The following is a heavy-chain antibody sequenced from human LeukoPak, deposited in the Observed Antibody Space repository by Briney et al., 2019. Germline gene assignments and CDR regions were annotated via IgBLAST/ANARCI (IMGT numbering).Heavy chain of an antibody. CDR1: GGSISSGGYY. Sequence: SQTLSLTCTVSGGSISSGGYYWSWIRQHPGKGLEWIGYIYYSGSTYYNPSLKSRVTISVDTSKNQFSLKLGSVTAADTAVYYCARERRGYSNMDVWGQGTTVTVSS. V-gene: IGHV4-31*03. D-gene: IGHD3-22*01. CDR3: ARERRGYSNMDV. J-gene: IGHJ6*02. CDR2: IYYSGST.